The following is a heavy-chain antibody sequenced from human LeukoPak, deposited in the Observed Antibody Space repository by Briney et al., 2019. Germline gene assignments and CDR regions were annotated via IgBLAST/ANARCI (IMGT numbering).Heavy chain of an antibody. D-gene: IGHD3-22*01. CDR2: IAGSDTTT. V-gene: IGHV3-11*04. Sequence: GGSLRLSCAASGFTFDDYYMSWIRQAPGKGLEWVSYIAGSDTTTYYADSVKGRFTISRDNAKNSLYLQMNSLRAEDTALYYCTTLGYHLDSWGQGTLVTVSS. CDR3: TTLGYHLDS. CDR1: GFTFDDYY. J-gene: IGHJ4*02.